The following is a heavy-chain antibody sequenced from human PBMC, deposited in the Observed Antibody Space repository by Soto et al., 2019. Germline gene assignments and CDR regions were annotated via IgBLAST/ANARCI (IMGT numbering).Heavy chain of an antibody. Sequence: SETLSLTCAVYGGSFSCYDLSWIRQPPGKGLEWIGEINHSGSTNYNPSLKSRVTISVDTSKNQFSLKLSSVTAADTAVYYCARGSSIAGLYYGMDVWGQGTTVTVSS. CDR1: GGSFSCYD. V-gene: IGHV4-34*01. J-gene: IGHJ6*02. D-gene: IGHD6-6*01. CDR3: ARGSSIAGLYYGMDV. CDR2: INHSGST.